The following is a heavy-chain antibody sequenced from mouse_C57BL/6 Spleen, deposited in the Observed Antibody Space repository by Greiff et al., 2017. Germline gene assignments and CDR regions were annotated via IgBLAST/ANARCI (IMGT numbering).Heavy chain of an antibody. CDR2: IDPANGNT. CDR3: ELGLGDMDY. D-gene: IGHD4-1*01. CDR1: GFNITNTY. Sequence: EVQLKESVAELVRPGASVKLSCTASGFNITNTYMHWVKQRPEQGLEWIGRIDPANGNTKYAPKFQGKATITADTSSNKAYLQLSSLASEDTAIYYCELGLGDMDYWGQGTSVTVSS. V-gene: IGHV14-3*01. J-gene: IGHJ4*01.